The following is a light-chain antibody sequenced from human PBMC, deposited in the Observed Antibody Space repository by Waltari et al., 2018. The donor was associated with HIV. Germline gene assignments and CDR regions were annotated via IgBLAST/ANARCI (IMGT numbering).Light chain of an antibody. CDR3: QAWDSSTVV. CDR1: KLGDKY. V-gene: IGLV3-1*01. Sequence: SYDLTQPPSVSLSPGQTASITCSGDKLGDKYTFWYQQKPGQSPVLVIYQDNKRPSGIPERFSGSNSGNTVTLTISGTQSMDEAVYYCQAWDSSTVVFGGGTKLTVL. CDR2: QDN. J-gene: IGLJ2*01.